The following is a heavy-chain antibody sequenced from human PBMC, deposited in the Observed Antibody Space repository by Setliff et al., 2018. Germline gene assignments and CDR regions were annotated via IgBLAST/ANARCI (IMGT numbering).Heavy chain of an antibody. CDR2: MYSGGLT. Sequence: PGGSLRLSCAASGFSVGSTYMTWVRQAPGKGPEWVAIMYSGGLTDYAESVRGRFTVTRSNSKNTMYLQINSLGLEDTAVYYCTTDPSPTFGGVLGAAFDLWGQGTMVTVSS. D-gene: IGHD3-16*01. V-gene: IGHV3-53*04. CDR3: TTDPSPTFGGVLGAAFDL. J-gene: IGHJ3*01. CDR1: GFSVGSTY.